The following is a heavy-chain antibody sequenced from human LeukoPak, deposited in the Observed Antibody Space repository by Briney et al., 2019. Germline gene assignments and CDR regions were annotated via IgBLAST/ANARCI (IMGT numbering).Heavy chain of an antibody. CDR1: GGSISSYY. V-gene: IGHV4-4*07. Sequence: PSENLSLTCTVSGGSISSYYWSWIRQPAGKGLEWIGRIYTSGSTNYNPSLKSRVTMSVDTSKNQFSLKLSSVTAADTAVYYCARSLEYYDSSGYYRGPFDYWGQGTLVTVSS. D-gene: IGHD3-22*01. CDR3: ARSLEYYDSSGYYRGPFDY. CDR2: IYTSGST. J-gene: IGHJ4*02.